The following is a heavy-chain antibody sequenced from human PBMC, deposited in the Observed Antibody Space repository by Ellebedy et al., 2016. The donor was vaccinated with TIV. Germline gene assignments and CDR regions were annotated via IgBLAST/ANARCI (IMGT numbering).Heavy chain of an antibody. CDR3: AGPSGYDYPTDYYYYAMDV. D-gene: IGHD5-12*01. J-gene: IGHJ6*02. CDR2: IIPIFGTA. Sequence: SVKVSCXASGGTFSSYAISWVRQAPGQGLEWMGGIIPIFGTANYAQKFQGRVTITADESTSTAYMELSSLRSEDTAVYYCAGPSGYDYPTDYYYYAMDVWGQGTTVTVSS. CDR1: GGTFSSYA. V-gene: IGHV1-69*13.